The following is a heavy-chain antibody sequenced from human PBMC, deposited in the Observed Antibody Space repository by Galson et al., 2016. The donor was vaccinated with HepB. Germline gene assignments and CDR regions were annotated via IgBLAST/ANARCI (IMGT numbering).Heavy chain of an antibody. CDR2: IIPIFGTT. J-gene: IGHJ4*02. CDR3: ARDTMVRGAKMDY. Sequence: SVKVSCKASGDTFSTYAISWVRQAPGQGLEWMGGIIPIFGTTNYAQKFQGRVTITADDSTRTVYMELSSLRSEDTAVYYCARDTMVRGAKMDYWGQGTLVTVSS. D-gene: IGHD3-10*01. CDR1: GDTFSTYA. V-gene: IGHV1-69*13.